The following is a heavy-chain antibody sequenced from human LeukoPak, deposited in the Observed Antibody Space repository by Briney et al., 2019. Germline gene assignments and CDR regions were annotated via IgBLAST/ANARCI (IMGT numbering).Heavy chain of an antibody. J-gene: IGHJ4*02. D-gene: IGHD1-1*01. CDR1: GFPFIEYS. Sequence: GGSLRLSCTASGFPFIEYSMNWVRQAPGKGLEWISYIGIDSGNTKYADSVRGRFTISADRAQNSLYLQMDSLQVEDTAVYYCARDHNYAFDNWGQGTLVSVAS. CDR2: IGIDSGNT. V-gene: IGHV3-48*01. CDR3: ARDHNYAFDN.